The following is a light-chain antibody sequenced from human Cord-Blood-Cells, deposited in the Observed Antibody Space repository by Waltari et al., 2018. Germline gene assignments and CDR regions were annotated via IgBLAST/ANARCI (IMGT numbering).Light chain of an antibody. V-gene: IGKV1-5*01. CDR1: QSMSSW. Sequence: DIQMTQSPSTLSTSVGDRVTITCRASQSMSSWLAWYQQKPGKAPKLLIYDASSLESGVPSRFSGSGSGTEFTLTISSLQPDDFATYYCQQYNSYSYTFGHGTNLEIK. CDR3: QQYNSYSYT. J-gene: IGKJ2*01. CDR2: DAS.